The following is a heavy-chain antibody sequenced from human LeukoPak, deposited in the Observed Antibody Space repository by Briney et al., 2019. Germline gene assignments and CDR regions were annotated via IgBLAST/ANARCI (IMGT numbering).Heavy chain of an antibody. CDR1: GHSVSSNSAA. J-gene: IGHJ6*03. CDR3: ARDQGYSSGWFEDYYYYYMDV. V-gene: IGHV6-1*01. CDR2: TYYRSKWYN. D-gene: IGHD6-19*01. Sequence: SQTLSLTCAISGHSVSSNSAAWNWIRQSPSRGLEWLGRTYYRSKWYNDYAVSVKSRITINPDTSKNQFSLQLNSVTPEDTAVYYCARDQGYSSGWFEDYYYYYMDVWGKGTTVTVSS.